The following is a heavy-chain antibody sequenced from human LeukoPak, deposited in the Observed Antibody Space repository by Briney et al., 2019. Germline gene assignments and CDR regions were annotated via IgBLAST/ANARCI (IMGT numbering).Heavy chain of an antibody. CDR2: ISGSGGST. V-gene: IGHV3-23*01. CDR3: ARDNSYYYYMDV. J-gene: IGHJ6*03. CDR1: GFTFSSYA. Sequence: GGSLRLSCAASGFTFSSYAMSWVRQAPGKGLEWVSAISGSGGSTYNADSVRGRFTISRDNSKNTLYLQMNSLRAEDTAVYYCARDNSYYYYMDVWGKGTTVTVSS.